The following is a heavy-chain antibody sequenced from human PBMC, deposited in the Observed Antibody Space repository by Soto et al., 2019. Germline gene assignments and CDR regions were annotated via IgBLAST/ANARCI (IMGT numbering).Heavy chain of an antibody. CDR2: ISSSGSTI. Sequence: GGSLRLSCAASGFTFSDYYMSWIRQAPGKGLEWVSYISSSGSTIYYADSVKGRFTISRDNAKNSLYLQMNSLRAEDTAVYYCARDHYGYYDILTGYSPPLDIWGQGTMVTVSS. CDR1: GFTFSDYY. D-gene: IGHD3-9*01. CDR3: ARDHYGYYDILTGYSPPLDI. V-gene: IGHV3-11*01. J-gene: IGHJ3*02.